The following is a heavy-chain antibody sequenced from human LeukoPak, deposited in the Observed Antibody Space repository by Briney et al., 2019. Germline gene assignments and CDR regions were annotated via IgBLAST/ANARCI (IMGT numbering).Heavy chain of an antibody. V-gene: IGHV3-23*01. J-gene: IGHJ4*02. D-gene: IGHD5-24*01. CDR3: AKPPYGRDVYNYFDY. Sequence: PWGSLSLYCAGSGFTVRIYAMSWVRQAPGKGLEWVSAISGSGGSTYYADSVKGRFTISRDNSKNTLYLQMNSLRVEDTAVYYCAKPPYGRDVYNYFDYWGQGTPVTVSS. CDR2: ISGSGGST. CDR1: GFTVRIYA.